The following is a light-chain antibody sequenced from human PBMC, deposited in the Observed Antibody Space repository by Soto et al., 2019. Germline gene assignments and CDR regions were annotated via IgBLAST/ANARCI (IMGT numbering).Light chain of an antibody. J-gene: IGKJ1*01. Sequence: TLSCRASQSISTNLAWYQQKPGQAPRLLIYGPSTRATGVPARFSGSGSGTEFTLTISSLHSEDFAIYYCQQYTHWPVWTFGQGTKVDIK. CDR1: QSISTN. V-gene: IGKV3-15*01. CDR2: GPS. CDR3: QQYTHWPVWT.